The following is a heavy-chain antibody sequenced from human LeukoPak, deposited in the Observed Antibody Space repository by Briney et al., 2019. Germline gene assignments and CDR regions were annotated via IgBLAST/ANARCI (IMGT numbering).Heavy chain of an antibody. CDR1: GFTFRTYG. Sequence: GGSLRLSCAASGFTFRTYGTHWVRQAPGKGVEWLSAISSSGSIHYADSVKGRFTISRGNSETTLYPQMNSLRPEDTAVYYCAKGGTGGNWARIDYWGQGTLVTVFS. CDR3: AKGGTGGNWARIDY. V-gene: IGHV3-23*01. CDR2: ISSSGSI. J-gene: IGHJ4*02. D-gene: IGHD4-23*01.